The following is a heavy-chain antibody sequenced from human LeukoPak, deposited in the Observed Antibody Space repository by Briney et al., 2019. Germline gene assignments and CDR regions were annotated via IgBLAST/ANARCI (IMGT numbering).Heavy chain of an antibody. J-gene: IGHJ4*02. D-gene: IGHD3-16*02. V-gene: IGHV1-18*01. CDR3: ARARLGELSSFDY. CDR1: GYTFTNYG. CDR2: ISAFNGHT. Sequence: ASVKVSCKAYGYTFTNYGINWVRQAPGQGLEWMGWISAFNGHTNYAQKFQGRVTMTTDTSTSTAYMELRSLRSDDTAVYYCARARLGELSSFDYWGQGTLVTVSS.